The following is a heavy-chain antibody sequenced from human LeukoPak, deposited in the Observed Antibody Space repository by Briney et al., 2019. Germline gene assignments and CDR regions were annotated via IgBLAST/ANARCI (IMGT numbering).Heavy chain of an antibody. CDR2: IKSKTDGGTT. D-gene: IGHD1-26*01. Sequence: GGSLRPSCAASGFTFSNAWMSWARQAPGKGLEWVGLIKSKTDGGTTDCTAPVKGRFTISRDDSKNTLYMQMNSLKTDDTAVYYCTTLGATTQGGFDYWGQGTLVTVSS. CDR1: GFTFSNAW. CDR3: TTLGATTQGGFDY. V-gene: IGHV3-15*01. J-gene: IGHJ4*02.